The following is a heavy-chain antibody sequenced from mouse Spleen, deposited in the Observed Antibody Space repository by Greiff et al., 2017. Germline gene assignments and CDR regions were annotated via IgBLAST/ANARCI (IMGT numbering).Heavy chain of an antibody. V-gene: IGHV5-9-3*01. D-gene: IGHD2-3*01. CDR3: ARADDYAMDY. CDR1: GFTFSSYA. Sequence: DVHLVESGGGLVKPGGSLKLSCAASGFTFSSYAMSWVRQTPEKRLEWVATISSGGSYTYYPDSVKGRFTISRDNAKNTLYLQMSSLRSEDTAMYYCARADDYAMDYWGQGTSVTVSS. CDR2: ISSGGSYT. J-gene: IGHJ4*01.